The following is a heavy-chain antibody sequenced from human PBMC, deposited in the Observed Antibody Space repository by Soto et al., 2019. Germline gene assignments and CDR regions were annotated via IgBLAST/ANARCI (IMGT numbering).Heavy chain of an antibody. J-gene: IGHJ3*02. CDR1: GFDFSNSW. V-gene: IGHV3-74*03. CDR3: AKDLVRYYYDSSGYYPGAFDI. Sequence: GGSLRLSCAASGFDFSNSWMHWVRQVPGKGLVWVSHINSDGSSTTYADSVKGRFTISRDNARTTVYLQLDSLRVEDTAVYYCAKDLVRYYYDSSGYYPGAFDIWGQGTMVTVS. CDR2: INSDGSST. D-gene: IGHD3-22*01.